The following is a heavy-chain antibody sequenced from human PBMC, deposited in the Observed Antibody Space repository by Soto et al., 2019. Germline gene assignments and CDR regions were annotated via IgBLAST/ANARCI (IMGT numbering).Heavy chain of an antibody. D-gene: IGHD1-20*01. V-gene: IGHV3-15*01. CDR1: GFTLDTYE. CDR3: TTDPPRLNWNYYYYGMDV. CDR2: IKSKTDGGTT. Sequence: GGSLRLSCEASGFTLDTYEMNWVRQAPGEGLEWVGRIKSKTDGGTTDYAAPVKGRFTISRDDSKNTLYLQMNSLKTEDTAVYYCTTDPPRLNWNYYYYGMDVWGQGTKVTVSS. J-gene: IGHJ6*02.